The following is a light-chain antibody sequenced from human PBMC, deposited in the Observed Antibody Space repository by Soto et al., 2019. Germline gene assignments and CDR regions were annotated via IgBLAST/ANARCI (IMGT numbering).Light chain of an antibody. CDR3: QHYRSSPLT. CDR1: QSVDSGD. V-gene: IGKV3-20*01. J-gene: IGKJ4*01. CDR2: GAS. Sequence: VLTQSPGTLSLSPGERATLFCRAGQSVDSGDLAWYQQKPGQAPRLLIYGASSRATGIPDRFSGGGSGTDFTLTISILEPEDVAVYYCQHYRSSPLTFGGGTKVEIK.